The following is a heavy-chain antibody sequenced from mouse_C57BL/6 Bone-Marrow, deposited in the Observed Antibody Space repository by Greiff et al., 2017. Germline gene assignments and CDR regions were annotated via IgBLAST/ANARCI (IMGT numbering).Heavy chain of an antibody. CDR3: AREPYYFDY. Sequence: QVQLQQPGAELVRPGSSVKLSCKASGYTFTSYWMDWVKQRPGQGLAWIGNIYPSDSETHYNQKFKDKATLTVDKSSSTAYMQLSSLTSEDSAVYYCAREPYYFDYWGQGTTLTVSS. CDR1: GYTFTSYW. CDR2: IYPSDSET. J-gene: IGHJ2*01. V-gene: IGHV1-61*01.